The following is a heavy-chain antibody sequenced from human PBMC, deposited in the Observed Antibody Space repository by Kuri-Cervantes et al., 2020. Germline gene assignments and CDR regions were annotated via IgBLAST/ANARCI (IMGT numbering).Heavy chain of an antibody. Sequence: LSLTCAASGFTFSSYAMNWVRQAPGKGLEWVSGISWNSGSIGYADSVKGRFTISRDNAKNSLYLQMNSLRAEDTALYYCAKALGSSSWFFDYWGQGTLVTVSS. D-gene: IGHD6-13*01. J-gene: IGHJ4*02. CDR1: GFTFSSYA. CDR3: AKALGSSSWFFDY. CDR2: ISWNSGSI. V-gene: IGHV3-9*01.